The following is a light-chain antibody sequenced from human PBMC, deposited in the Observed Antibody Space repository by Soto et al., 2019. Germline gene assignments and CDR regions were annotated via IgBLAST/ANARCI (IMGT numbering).Light chain of an antibody. CDR1: NSNIGSHA. CDR3: ASWDDSLDGPWL. CDR2: NTN. J-gene: IGLJ3*02. V-gene: IGLV1-44*01. Sequence: QSALTQPPSASGTPGQGVNISCSGSNSNIGSHAVNWYQQLPGMAPRLLIYNTNRRHPGVPDRFSASKSGMSASLAISGLQVDDEAEYFCASWDDSLDGPWLFGGGTKVTVL.